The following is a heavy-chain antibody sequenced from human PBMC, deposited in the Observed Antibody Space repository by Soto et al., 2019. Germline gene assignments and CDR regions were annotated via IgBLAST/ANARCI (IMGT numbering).Heavy chain of an antibody. CDR3: ARQSSGWYNWFDP. CDR1: GGSFSGYD. Sequence: SETLSLTCAVYGGSFSGYDWTWIRQPPGTGLEWIGEINHSGSTNYNPSLKSRVTISVDTSKNQFSLKLSSVTAAETAVYYCARQSSGWYNWFDPWGQGTLVTVSS. D-gene: IGHD6-19*01. CDR2: INHSGST. J-gene: IGHJ5*02. V-gene: IGHV4-34*01.